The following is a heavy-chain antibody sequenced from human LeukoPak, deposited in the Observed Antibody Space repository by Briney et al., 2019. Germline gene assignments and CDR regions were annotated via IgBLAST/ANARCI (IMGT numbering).Heavy chain of an antibody. CDR2: INEDGSGK. V-gene: IGHV3-7*01. CDR1: GFSFSSYW. D-gene: IGHD3-22*01. Sequence: GGSLRLSCAASGFSFSSYWMSWVRQAPVKGLEWVANINEDGSGKKYVDSVKGRFTISRDNAQNLLYLQMNSLRVEDTAVYYCAKEDYYYDSSGYLEKDAFDIWGQGTMVTVSS. J-gene: IGHJ3*02. CDR3: AKEDYYYDSSGYLEKDAFDI.